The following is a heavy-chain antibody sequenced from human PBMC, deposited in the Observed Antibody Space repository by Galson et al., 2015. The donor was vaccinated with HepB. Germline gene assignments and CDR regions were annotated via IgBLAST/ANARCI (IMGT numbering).Heavy chain of an antibody. CDR2: IDPSDSYT. Sequence: QSGAEVKKPGESLRISCKGSGYSFTSFWISWVRQMPGKGLEWMGRIDPSDSYTNYSPSFQGHVTISADKSISTAYLQWSSLKASDTAMYYCARLGFGELSHYYYYGMDVWGQGTTVTVSS. V-gene: IGHV5-10-1*01. J-gene: IGHJ6*02. CDR1: GYSFTSFW. CDR3: ARLGFGELSHYYYYGMDV. D-gene: IGHD3-10*01.